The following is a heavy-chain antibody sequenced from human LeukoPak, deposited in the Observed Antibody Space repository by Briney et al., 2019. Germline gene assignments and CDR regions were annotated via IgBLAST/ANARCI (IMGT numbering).Heavy chain of an antibody. J-gene: IGHJ6*02. V-gene: IGHV1-58*01. CDR3: AADESSGRRYYYYGMDV. Sequence: SVKLSCKASGFTFTSSAVQWVRQARGQRLEWIGWIVVGSGNTNYAQKFQERVTIPRDMSTSTAYTELSSLRSEDTAVYYCAADESSGRRYYYYGMDVWGQGTTVTVSS. CDR2: IVVGSGNT. CDR1: GFTFTSSA. D-gene: IGHD6-19*01.